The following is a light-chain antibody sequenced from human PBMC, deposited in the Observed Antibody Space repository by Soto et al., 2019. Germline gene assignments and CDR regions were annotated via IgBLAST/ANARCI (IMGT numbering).Light chain of an antibody. CDR1: SSDVGSYNV. CDR2: DVS. Sequence: QSVLTQPASVSGSPVHSITIPCSGTSSDVGSYNVVSWYQQHPGKAPKLVIYDVSNRPSGVSPRFSGAKSGNTASLTIAGLQAEDEADYYCSSYTRRSTYVFGTGTKATVL. CDR3: SSYTRRSTYV. J-gene: IGLJ1*01. V-gene: IGLV2-14*03.